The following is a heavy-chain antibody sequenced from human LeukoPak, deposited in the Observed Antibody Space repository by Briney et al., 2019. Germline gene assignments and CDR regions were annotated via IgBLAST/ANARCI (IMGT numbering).Heavy chain of an antibody. CDR3: ARVTRVGATLLTYYFDY. CDR1: GYTFTSHD. V-gene: IGHV1-8*02. Sequence: ASVKVSCKASGYTFTSHDINWVRQATGQGLEWMGWMNPNSGKTGYAQKFQGRGTMTRNTSISTAYMELSSLRSEDTAVYYCARVTRVGATLLTYYFDYWGQGTLVTVSS. CDR2: MNPNSGKT. D-gene: IGHD1-26*01. J-gene: IGHJ4*02.